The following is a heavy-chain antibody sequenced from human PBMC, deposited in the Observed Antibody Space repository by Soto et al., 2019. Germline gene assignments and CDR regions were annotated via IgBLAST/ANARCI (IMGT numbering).Heavy chain of an antibody. CDR1: GGSISSYY. Sequence: QVQLQESGPGLVKPSETLSLTCTVSGGSISSYYWSWIRQPPGKGLEWIGYIYYSGSTNYNPSLKSRVTISVDTSKNQFSLKLSSVTAADTAVYYCARGFVVDRFDYWGQGTLVTVSS. D-gene: IGHD2-21*01. CDR3: ARGFVVDRFDY. J-gene: IGHJ4*02. V-gene: IGHV4-59*01. CDR2: IYYSGST.